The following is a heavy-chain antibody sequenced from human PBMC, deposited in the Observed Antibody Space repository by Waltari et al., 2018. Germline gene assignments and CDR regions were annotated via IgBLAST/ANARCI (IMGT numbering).Heavy chain of an antibody. CDR3: AKGWFSSDC. CDR1: GFIFRSSA. Sequence: EVQLLESGGGLVQPGGSLRLSCAASGFIFRSSAMSWVRQAPGKGLEWVSAISGSGGNTYYADSVKGRFTISRDNSKNTLYLQMSSLRAEDTAVYYCAKGWFSSDCWGQGTLVTVSS. D-gene: IGHD6-13*01. CDR2: ISGSGGNT. V-gene: IGHV3-23*01. J-gene: IGHJ4*02.